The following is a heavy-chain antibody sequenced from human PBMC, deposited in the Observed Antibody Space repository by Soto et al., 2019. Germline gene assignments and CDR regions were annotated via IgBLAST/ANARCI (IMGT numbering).Heavy chain of an antibody. CDR2: IYYSGST. J-gene: IGHJ4*02. CDR3: ARLKAGYCTNGVCRYFDY. V-gene: IGHV4-39*01. CDR1: GGSISSSSYY. D-gene: IGHD2-8*01. Sequence: SETLSLTCTVSGGSISSSSYYWGWIRQPPGKGLEWIGSIYYSGSTYYNPSLKSRVTISVDTSKNQFSLKLSSVTAADTAVYYCARLKAGYCTNGVCRYFDYWGQGTLVTVSS.